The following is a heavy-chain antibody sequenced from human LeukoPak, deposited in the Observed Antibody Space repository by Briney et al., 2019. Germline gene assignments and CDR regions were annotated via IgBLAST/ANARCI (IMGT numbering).Heavy chain of an antibody. CDR2: IRWEGKYT. D-gene: IGHD2-2*01. CDR3: ARASKLGYCSSTSCPFDY. J-gene: IGHJ4*02. CDR1: GFTFIEYG. V-gene: IGHV3-30*02. Sequence: GGSLRLSCTGSGFTFIEYGINWVRPAPGKGLEWVAFIRWEGKYTYYGDSVKGRFTISRDNSKNTLYLQMNSLRAEDTAVYYCARASKLGYCSSTSCPFDYWGQGTLVTVSS.